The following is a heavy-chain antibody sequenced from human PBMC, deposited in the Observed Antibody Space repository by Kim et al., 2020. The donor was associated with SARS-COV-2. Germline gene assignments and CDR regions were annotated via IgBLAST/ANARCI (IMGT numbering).Heavy chain of an antibody. Sequence: KDYGVSVKSPTTINPDTSKNQFSLQLNSVTPEDTAVYYCALNRGIGAFDIWGQGTMVTVSS. J-gene: IGHJ3*02. CDR2: K. D-gene: IGHD6-13*01. V-gene: IGHV6-1*01. CDR3: ALNRGIGAFDI.